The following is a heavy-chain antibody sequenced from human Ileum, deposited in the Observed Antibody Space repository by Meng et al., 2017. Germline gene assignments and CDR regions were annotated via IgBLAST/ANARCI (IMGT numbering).Heavy chain of an antibody. D-gene: IGHD4-17*01. CDR1: GYIFTTYA. V-gene: IGHV7-4-1*02. J-gene: IGHJ4*02. CDR2: INTNTGNP. CDR3: ARVTGGDYGIEFAY. Sequence: QVQLVQSGSELKKPGASGKVSCKASGYIFTTYAINWVRQAPGQGLEWMGWINTNTGNPTYAQGFTGRFVFSLDTSVNTAYLQISSLKAEDTAVYYCARVTGGDYGIEFAYWGQGTLVTVSS.